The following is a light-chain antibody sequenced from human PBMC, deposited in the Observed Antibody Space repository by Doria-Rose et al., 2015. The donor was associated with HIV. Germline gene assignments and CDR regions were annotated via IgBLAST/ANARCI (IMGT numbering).Light chain of an antibody. CDR2: DGS. CDR1: QSFSSTY. J-gene: IGKJ1*01. V-gene: IGKV3-20*01. Sequence: DIVMTQSSGTLSLSPGERATLSCRASQSFSSTYLAWYQQKPGQAPSLLIYDGSTRATGIPDRFSASESGTDFTLTINRLEPEDFALYYCHQYGTSWTFGQGTKVEI. CDR3: HQYGTSWT.